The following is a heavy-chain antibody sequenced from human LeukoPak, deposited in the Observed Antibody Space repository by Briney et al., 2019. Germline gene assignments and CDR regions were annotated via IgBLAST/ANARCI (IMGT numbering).Heavy chain of an antibody. D-gene: IGHD6-13*01. CDR3: AKDIGRVGDIAAAGKIPDYYYYYYMGV. V-gene: IGHV3-21*04. CDR2: ISSSSSYI. J-gene: IGHJ6*03. CDR1: GFTFSSYS. Sequence: GGSLRLSCAASGFTFSSYSMNWVRQAPGKGLEWVSSISSSSSYIYYADSVKGRFTISRDNAKNSLYLQMNSLRAEDMALYYRAKDIGRVGDIAAAGKIPDYYYYYYMGVWGKGTTVTVSS.